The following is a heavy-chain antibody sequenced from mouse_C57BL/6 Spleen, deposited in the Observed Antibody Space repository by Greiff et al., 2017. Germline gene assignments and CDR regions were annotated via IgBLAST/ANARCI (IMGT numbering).Heavy chain of an antibody. CDR2: IDPSDSYT. V-gene: IGHV1-69*01. J-gene: IGHJ2*01. Sequence: QVQLQQPGAELVMPGASVKLSCKASGYTFTSYWMHWVKQRPGQGLEWIGEIDPSDSYTNYNQKFKGKSTLTVDKYSSTAYMQLSSLTSEDSAVYYCARHYYGSSQYYFDYWGQGTTLTVSS. D-gene: IGHD1-1*01. CDR1: GYTFTSYW. CDR3: ARHYYGSSQYYFDY.